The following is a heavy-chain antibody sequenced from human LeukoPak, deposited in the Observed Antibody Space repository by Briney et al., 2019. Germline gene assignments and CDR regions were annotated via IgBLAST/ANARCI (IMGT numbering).Heavy chain of an antibody. V-gene: IGHV4-39*01. CDR1: GGSISSSSYY. D-gene: IGHD5-18*01. Sequence: SETLSLTCTVSGGSISSSSYYWGWIRQPPGKGLEWIGSIYYSGSNYYNPSLKSRVTISVDTSKNQFSLKLSSVTAADTAVYYCARYGQTAMVDYWGQGTLVTVSS. J-gene: IGHJ4*02. CDR3: ARYGQTAMVDY. CDR2: IYYSGSN.